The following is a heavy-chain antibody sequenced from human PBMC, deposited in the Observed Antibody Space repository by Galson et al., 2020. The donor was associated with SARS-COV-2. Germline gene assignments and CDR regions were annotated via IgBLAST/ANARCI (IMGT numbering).Heavy chain of an antibody. CDR1: GYTFTGYY. V-gene: IGHV1-2*02. CDR3: ARVGSGSYYYYYGMDV. J-gene: IGHJ6*02. CDR2: INPNSGGT. D-gene: IGHD1-26*01. Sequence: GESLKISCTASGYTFTGYYMHWVRQAPGQGLEWMGWINPNSGGTNYAQKFQGRVTMTRDTSISTAYMELSRLRSDDTAVYYCARVGSGSYYYYYGMDVWGQGTTVTVSS.